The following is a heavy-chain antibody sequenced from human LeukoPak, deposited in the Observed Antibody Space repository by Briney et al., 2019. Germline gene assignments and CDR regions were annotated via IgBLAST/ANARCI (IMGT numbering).Heavy chain of an antibody. V-gene: IGHV4-59*01. J-gene: IGHJ4*02. CDR3: ARGYSSSWYYFDY. D-gene: IGHD6-13*01. Sequence: SETLSLTCTVSGGSISSYYWSWIRQPPGKGLEWIGDIYYSGNTKYKPSLKSRVTISVDTSKNQFSLKLSSVTAADTAVYYCARGYSSSWYYFDYWGQGTLVTVSS. CDR1: GGSISSYY. CDR2: IYYSGNT.